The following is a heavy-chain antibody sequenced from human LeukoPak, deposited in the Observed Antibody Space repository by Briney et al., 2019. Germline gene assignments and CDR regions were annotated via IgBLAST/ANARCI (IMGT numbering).Heavy chain of an antibody. CDR2: IIPILGIA. D-gene: IGHD3-10*01. Sequence: GSSVKVSCKASGGTFSSSAISWVRQAPGQGLEWMGRIIPILGIANYAQKFQGRVTITADKSTSTAYMELSSLRSEDTAVYYCAIQTSGGVRGVIIYYYGMDVWGQGTTVTVSS. V-gene: IGHV1-69*04. CDR3: AIQTSGGVRGVIIYYYGMDV. J-gene: IGHJ6*02. CDR1: GGTFSSSA.